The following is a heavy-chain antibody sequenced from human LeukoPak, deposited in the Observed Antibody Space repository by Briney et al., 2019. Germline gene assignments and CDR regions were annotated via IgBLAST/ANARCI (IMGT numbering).Heavy chain of an antibody. J-gene: IGHJ5*02. V-gene: IGHV4-34*01. Sequence: SETLSLTCAVYGGSFSGYYWSWIRQPPGKGLEWIGEINHSGSTNYNPSLKSRVTISVDTSKNQFPLKLSSVTAADTAVYYYARGGYYYGSGRSRNWFDPWGQGTLVTVSS. CDR1: GGSFSGYY. CDR2: INHSGST. CDR3: ARGGYYYGSGRSRNWFDP. D-gene: IGHD3-10*01.